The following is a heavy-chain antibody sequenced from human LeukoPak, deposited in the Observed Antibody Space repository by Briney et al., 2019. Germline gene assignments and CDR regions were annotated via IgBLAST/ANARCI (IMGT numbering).Heavy chain of an antibody. CDR2: IYYSGST. CDR3: ARGTVSMYYMDV. CDR1: GYSISSGYS. J-gene: IGHJ6*03. Sequence: SETLSLTCTVSGYSISSGYSWSWIRPPPGKGLEWIANIYYSGSTNYNPSLKSRVTISIDTSKNQVSLKLSSVTAADTAVYYCARGTVSMYYMDVWGKGTTVTISS. D-gene: IGHD5/OR15-5a*01. V-gene: IGHV4-61*01.